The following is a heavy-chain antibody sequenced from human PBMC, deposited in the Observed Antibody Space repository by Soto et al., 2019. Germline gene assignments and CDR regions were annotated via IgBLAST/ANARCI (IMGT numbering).Heavy chain of an antibody. Sequence: SETLSLTCTVSGGSISSSSYYWGWIRQPPGKGLEWIGSIYYSGSTYYNPSLKSRVTISLDTSKNQFSLKLSSVTAADTAVYYCARHLGEAGYYWYFDLWGRGTLVTVSS. V-gene: IGHV4-39*01. CDR3: ARHLGEAGYYWYFDL. D-gene: IGHD2-2*03. CDR2: IYYSGST. CDR1: GGSISSSSYY. J-gene: IGHJ2*01.